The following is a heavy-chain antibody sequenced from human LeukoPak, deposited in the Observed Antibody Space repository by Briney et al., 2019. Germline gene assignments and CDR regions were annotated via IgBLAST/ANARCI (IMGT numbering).Heavy chain of an antibody. CDR3: ARHGGPRSFDH. D-gene: IGHD3-16*01. CDR1: GGSIDTDSYY. V-gene: IGHV4-39*01. J-gene: IGHJ4*02. Sequence: SETLSLTCSVSGGSIDTDSYYWAWIRQSPGKGLEWIGSIYYSGSTNYNPSLKSRVTISVDTSKNQFSLRLRSVTAGDTSVFYCARHGGPRSFDHWGQGTLVTVSS. CDR2: IYYSGST.